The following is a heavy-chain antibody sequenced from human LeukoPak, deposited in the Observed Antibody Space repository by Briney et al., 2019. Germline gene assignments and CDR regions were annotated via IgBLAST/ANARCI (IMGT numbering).Heavy chain of an antibody. CDR1: GGTFSSYT. Sequence: ASVKVSCKASGGTFSSYTISWVRQAPGQGLEWMGRIIPILGIANYAQKFQGRVTITADKSTSTAYMELSSLRSEDTAVYYCARDSSGIAARQAYFDCWGQGTLVTVSS. D-gene: IGHD6-6*01. J-gene: IGHJ4*02. CDR2: IIPILGIA. V-gene: IGHV1-69*04. CDR3: ARDSSGIAARQAYFDC.